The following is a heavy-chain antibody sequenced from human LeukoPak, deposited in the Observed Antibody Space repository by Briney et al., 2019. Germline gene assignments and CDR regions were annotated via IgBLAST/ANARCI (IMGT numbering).Heavy chain of an antibody. CDR2: INSDGSST. J-gene: IGHJ6*02. Sequence: GGSLRLSCAASGFTFSSYWMHWVRQAPGKGLVWVSRINSDGSSTSYADSVKGRFTISRDNAKNTLYLQMNSLRAEDTAVYYCASYRSSGYDYFYCYGMDVWGQGTTVTVSS. CDR1: GFTFSSYW. V-gene: IGHV3-74*01. D-gene: IGHD5-12*01. CDR3: ASYRSSGYDYFYCYGMDV.